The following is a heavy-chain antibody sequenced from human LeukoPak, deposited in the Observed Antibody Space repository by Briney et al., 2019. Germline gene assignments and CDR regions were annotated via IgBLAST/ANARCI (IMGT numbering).Heavy chain of an antibody. CDR2: IRYDGSNK. V-gene: IGHV3-30*02. J-gene: IGHJ5*02. D-gene: IGHD3-16*01. CDR3: AKDLGSAEYNWFDP. CDR1: GFTFSSYG. Sequence: PGGSLRLSCAASGFTFSSYGMHWVRQAPGKGLEWVAFIRYDGSNKYYADSVKGRFTISRDNSKNTLYLQMNSLRDEDTAVYYCAKDLGSAEYNWFDPWGQGTLVTASS.